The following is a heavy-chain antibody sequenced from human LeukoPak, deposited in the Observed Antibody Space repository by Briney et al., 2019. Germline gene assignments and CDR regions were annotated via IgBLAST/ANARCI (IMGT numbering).Heavy chain of an antibody. CDR3: ARATLDN. V-gene: IGHV3-53*01. CDR1: GFIVSSNY. CDR2: IYTDGST. Sequence: GGSLRLSCAASGFIVSSNYISWVRQAPGKGLEWVSVIYTDGSTKSADSVKARFTISRDTSKNTVYLQINSLRVEDTAVYYCARATLDNWGQGTLVTVSS. J-gene: IGHJ4*02.